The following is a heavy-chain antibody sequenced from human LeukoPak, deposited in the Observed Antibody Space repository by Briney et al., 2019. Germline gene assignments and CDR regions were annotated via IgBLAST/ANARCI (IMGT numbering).Heavy chain of an antibody. V-gene: IGHV1-69*13. D-gene: IGHD3-22*01. Sequence: SVKVSCKASGGTFSSYAISWVRQAPGQGLEWMGGIIPIFGTANYAQKFQGRVTITADESTSTAYMELSSLRSEDTAVYYCARDWGGYYDSRLEPTSYFDYWGQGTLFTVSS. CDR3: ARDWGGYYDSRLEPTSYFDY. CDR1: GGTFSSYA. CDR2: IIPIFGTA. J-gene: IGHJ4*02.